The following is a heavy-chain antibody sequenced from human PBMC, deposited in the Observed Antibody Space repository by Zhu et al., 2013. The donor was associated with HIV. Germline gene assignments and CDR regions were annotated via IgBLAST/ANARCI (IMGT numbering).Heavy chain of an antibody. Sequence: QAQLVQSGAEVKKPGASVKVSCKASGYTFTGSYVQWARQAPGQGLEWMGWINPKNGGTNYAQKYQGRVTMTRDTSITTAYMELSGLRSDDTAVYYCARASLSEVRHPTTSYGMDVVGPRATGHRLL. CDR3: ARASLSEVRHPTTSYGMDV. V-gene: IGHV1-2*02. CDR2: INPKNGGT. D-gene: IGHD1-26*01. CDR1: GYTFTGSY. J-gene: IGHJ6*02.